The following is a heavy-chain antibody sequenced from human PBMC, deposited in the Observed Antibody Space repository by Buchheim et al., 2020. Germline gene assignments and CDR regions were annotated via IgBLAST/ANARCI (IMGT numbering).Heavy chain of an antibody. D-gene: IGHD4-17*01. CDR1: GGSISSGDYY. V-gene: IGHV4-30-4*01. CDR2: IYYSGRT. J-gene: IGHJ4*02. Sequence: QVQLQESGPGLVKPSQTLSLTCTVSGGSISSGDYYWSWIRQPPGKGLEGIGYIYYSGRTYYNPSLKSRVTILVHTSTNQFSLKLSSVTAADTAVYYCARGQKLDYGVRRGPHYFDYWGQGTL. CDR3: ARGQKLDYGVRRGPHYFDY.